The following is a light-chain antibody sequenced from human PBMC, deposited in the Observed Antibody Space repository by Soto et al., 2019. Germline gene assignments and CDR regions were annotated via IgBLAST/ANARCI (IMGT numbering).Light chain of an antibody. J-gene: IGKJ1*01. CDR3: MQALQTPT. CDR2: LGS. CDR1: QSLLHSNGYNY. Sequence: DIVMTQSPLSLPVTPGEPASISCRSSQSLLHSNGYNYLDWYLQKPGQSPQLLIYLGSNRASGDPAXFSGSGSGTDFTLKISRVEAEDVGVYYCMQALQTPTFGQGTKVEIK. V-gene: IGKV2-28*01.